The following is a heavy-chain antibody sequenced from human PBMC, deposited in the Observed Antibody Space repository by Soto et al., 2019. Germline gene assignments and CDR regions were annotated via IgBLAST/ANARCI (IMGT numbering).Heavy chain of an antibody. CDR1: GFTFSSYG. V-gene: IGHV3-30*18. J-gene: IGHJ4*02. CDR3: AKDLPLWLSAVAGSVDY. CDR2: ISYDGSNK. D-gene: IGHD6-19*01. Sequence: QVPLVESGGGVVQPGRSLRLSCAASGFTFSSYGMHWVRQAPGKGLEWVAVISYDGSNKYYADSVKGRFTISRDNSKNTLYLQMNSLRAEDTAVYYCAKDLPLWLSAVAGSVDYWGQGTLVTVSS.